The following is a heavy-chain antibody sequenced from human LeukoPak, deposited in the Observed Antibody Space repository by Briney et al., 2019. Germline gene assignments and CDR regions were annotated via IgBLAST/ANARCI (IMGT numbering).Heavy chain of an antibody. V-gene: IGHV4-30-4*01. D-gene: IGHD3-3*01. CDR1: GGSISSGDYY. J-gene: IGHJ3*02. CDR2: IYYSGST. Sequence: PSQTLSLTCTVSGGSISSGDYYWSWIRQPPGKGLEWIGYIYYSGSTYYNPSLKTRVTISVDTSKNQFSLKLSFVTATDTAVYYGARYADYDFWSGYPNDAFDIWGQGTMVTVSS. CDR3: ARYADYDFWSGYPNDAFDI.